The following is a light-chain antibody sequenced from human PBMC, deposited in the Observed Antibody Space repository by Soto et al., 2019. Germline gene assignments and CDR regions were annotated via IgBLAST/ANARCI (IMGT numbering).Light chain of an antibody. J-gene: IGLJ1*01. CDR3: SSYAGSSTYV. CDR2: EVT. CDR1: SSDVGGYNY. V-gene: IGLV2-8*01. Sequence: QYALTQPPSASGSPGQSVTISCTGTSSDVGGYNYVSWYQQHPGKAPKLMIYEVTKRPSGVPDRFSGSKSGNTASLTVSGLQAEDEADYYCSSYAGSSTYVFGTGTKVTVL.